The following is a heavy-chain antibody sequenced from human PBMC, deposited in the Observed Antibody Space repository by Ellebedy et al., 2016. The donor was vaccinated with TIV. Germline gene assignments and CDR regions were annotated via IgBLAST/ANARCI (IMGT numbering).Heavy chain of an antibody. D-gene: IGHD1-14*01. J-gene: IGHJ4*02. V-gene: IGHV3-11*01. CDR3: AKITYSDHY. CDR1: GFTFSDYY. Sequence: GGSLRLXXAASGFTFSDYYMSWIRQAPGKGLEWVSYISTSGSTIYYADSVKGRFTISRDNSKNTLYLQMNSLRAEDTAVYYCAKITYSDHYWGQGTLVTVSS. CDR2: ISTSGSTI.